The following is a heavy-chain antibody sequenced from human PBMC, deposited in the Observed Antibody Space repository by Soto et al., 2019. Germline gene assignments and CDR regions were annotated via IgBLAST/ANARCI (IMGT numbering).Heavy chain of an antibody. V-gene: IGHV3-21*01. J-gene: IGHJ6*02. D-gene: IGHD2-2*01. Sequence: EVQLVESGGGLVKPGGSLRLSCAASGFTFSSYSMNWVRQAPGKGLEWVSSISSSSSYIYYADSVKGRFTISRDNAKNSLYLQINSLRAEDTAVYYCARVGCSSTSCHYYYYGMDVWGQGTTVTVSS. CDR1: GFTFSSYS. CDR3: ARVGCSSTSCHYYYYGMDV. CDR2: ISSSSSYI.